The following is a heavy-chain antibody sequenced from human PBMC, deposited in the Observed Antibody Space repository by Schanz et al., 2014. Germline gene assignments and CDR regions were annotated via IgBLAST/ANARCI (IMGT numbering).Heavy chain of an antibody. J-gene: IGHJ6*02. Sequence: VQLVESGGGLVQPGGSLRLSCGGSGFTFSKYWMSWVRQAPGKGLEWVAAMSYDGSIKYYGDSVKGRFTISRDNSKNTLYLQMNSLRAEDTAVYYCAKGMGYCSGGTCYDYYYYGLDVWGQGTTVTVSS. CDR2: MSYDGSIK. CDR3: AKGMGYCSGGTCYDYYYYGLDV. D-gene: IGHD2-15*01. CDR1: GFTFSKYW. V-gene: IGHV3-30*18.